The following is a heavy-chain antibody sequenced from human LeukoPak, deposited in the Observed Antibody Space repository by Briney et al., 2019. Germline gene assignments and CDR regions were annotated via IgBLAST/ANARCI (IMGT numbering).Heavy chain of an antibody. CDR3: VREHDWGDFDY. Sequence: PSETLSLTCTVSGGSVTTGRYYWSWIRQSPGEGLEWIGYISYRGTTNYNLSLKSRITISVDTSKNQFSLKVISVTAADTAVYYCVREHDWGDFDYWGQGTLVTVSS. J-gene: IGHJ4*02. D-gene: IGHD3-9*01. CDR2: ISYRGTT. CDR1: GGSVTTGRYY. V-gene: IGHV4-61*01.